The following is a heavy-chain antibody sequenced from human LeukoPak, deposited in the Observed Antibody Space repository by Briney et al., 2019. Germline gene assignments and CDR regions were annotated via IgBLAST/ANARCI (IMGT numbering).Heavy chain of an antibody. Sequence: AGSLRLSCAASGFTFSSYSMNWVRPAPGKGLEWVLSISSSSSYVYYADSVKGRFTISRDNANNSLYLQMNSLRAEDTAVYYCARRNEYSSSRYYFDYWGQGTLVTVSS. CDR2: ISSSSSYV. D-gene: IGHD6-13*01. J-gene: IGHJ4*02. V-gene: IGHV3-21*01. CDR3: ARRNEYSSSRYYFDY. CDR1: GFTFSSYS.